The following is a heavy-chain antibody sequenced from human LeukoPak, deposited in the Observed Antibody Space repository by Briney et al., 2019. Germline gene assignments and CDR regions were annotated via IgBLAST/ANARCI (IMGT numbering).Heavy chain of an antibody. J-gene: IGHJ4*02. CDR1: GGTSSSYA. Sequence: ASVNVSCKASGGTSSSYAISWVRQAPGQGLEWMGGIIPIFGTANYAQKFQGRVTITADESTSTAYMELSSLRSEDTAVYYCARGYGDYSPFDYWGQGTLVTVSS. CDR2: IIPIFGTA. V-gene: IGHV1-69*13. CDR3: ARGYGDYSPFDY. D-gene: IGHD4-17*01.